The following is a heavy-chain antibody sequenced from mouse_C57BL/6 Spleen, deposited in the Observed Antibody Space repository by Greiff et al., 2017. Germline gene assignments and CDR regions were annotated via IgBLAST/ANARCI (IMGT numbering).Heavy chain of an antibody. CDR2: IWGDGST. V-gene: IGHV2-3*01. CDR1: GFSLTSYG. D-gene: IGHD1-1*01. J-gene: IGHJ4*01. CDR3: AKQHPFYYPGRVGDYYAMDY. Sequence: VKLVESGPGLVAPSQSLSITCTVSGFSLTSYGVSWVRQPPGKGLEWLGVIWGDGSTNYHSALISRLSISKDNSKSQVFLKLNSLQTDDTATYYCAKQHPFYYPGRVGDYYAMDYWGQGTSVTVSS.